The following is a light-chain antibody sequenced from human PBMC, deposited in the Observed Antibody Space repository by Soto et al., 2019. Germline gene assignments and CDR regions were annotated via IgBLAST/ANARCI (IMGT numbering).Light chain of an antibody. CDR1: QSISAW. CDR2: KAS. Sequence: DIQMTQSPSTLSASVGDRVTITCRASQSISAWLAWYQQKPGKAPKLLMYKASSSESGVPSRFSGSGSGTEFTLAFNSLQSDDFATYYCQEYNNYFRGTFGQGTKVDIK. J-gene: IGKJ1*01. CDR3: QEYNNYFRGT. V-gene: IGKV1-5*03.